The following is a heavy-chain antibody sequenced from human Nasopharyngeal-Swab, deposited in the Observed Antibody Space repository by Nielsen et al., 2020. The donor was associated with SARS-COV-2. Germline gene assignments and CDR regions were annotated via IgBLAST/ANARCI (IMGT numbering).Heavy chain of an antibody. V-gene: IGHV1-46*04. CDR2: VSPRNGST. CDR3: ATGGLDY. J-gene: IGHJ4*02. D-gene: IGHD3-10*01. Sequence: ASEKVSCKASGYSFPDYYMHWVRQAPGQGLEWMGLVSPRNGSTSYAQKLQGRVTITSDTSMRTVYMALSSLTSKDTAVYYCATGGLDYWGQGTLVTVSS. CDR1: GYSFPDYY.